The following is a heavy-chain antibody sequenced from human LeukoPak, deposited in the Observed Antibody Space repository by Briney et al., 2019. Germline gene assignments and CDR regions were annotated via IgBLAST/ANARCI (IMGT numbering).Heavy chain of an antibody. CDR3: ARLRTGSSWFDP. CDR1: GYTFTSYY. CDR2: TNPNSGGT. Sequence: ASVKVSCMASGYTFTSYYMHWVRQAPGQGLEWMGWTNPNSGGTNYAQKFQGRVTMTRDTTISTAYMELSRLRSDDTAVYYCARLRTGSSWFDPWGQGTLVTVSS. D-gene: IGHD2-2*01. J-gene: IGHJ5*02. V-gene: IGHV1-2*02.